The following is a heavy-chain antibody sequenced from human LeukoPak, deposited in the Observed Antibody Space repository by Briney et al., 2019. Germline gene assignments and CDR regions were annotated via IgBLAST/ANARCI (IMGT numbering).Heavy chain of an antibody. CDR2: FYYSGST. Sequence: PSETLSLTCTISDGSISSSSYYWGWIRQPPGKVLEWIGNFYYSGSTHYNPSLRSRVTISMDKSKNQFSLKLSSVTAADTAVYYCAGTSSGWYDVIDYWGQGTLVTVSS. D-gene: IGHD6-19*01. V-gene: IGHV4-39*07. J-gene: IGHJ4*02. CDR1: DGSISSSSYY. CDR3: AGTSSGWYDVIDY.